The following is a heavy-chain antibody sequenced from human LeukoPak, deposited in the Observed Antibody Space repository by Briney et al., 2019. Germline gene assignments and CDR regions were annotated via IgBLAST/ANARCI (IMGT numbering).Heavy chain of an antibody. CDR1: GFTFDDYA. Sequence: GGSLRLSCAASGFTFDDYAMHWVRQAPGKGLEWVSGISWNSGSIGYADSVKGRFTISRDNAKNSLYLQMNSLRAEDMALYYCAKSPYSSSWYGSAFDIWGQGTMVTVSS. CDR2: ISWNSGSI. CDR3: AKSPYSSSWYGSAFDI. D-gene: IGHD6-13*01. V-gene: IGHV3-9*03. J-gene: IGHJ3*02.